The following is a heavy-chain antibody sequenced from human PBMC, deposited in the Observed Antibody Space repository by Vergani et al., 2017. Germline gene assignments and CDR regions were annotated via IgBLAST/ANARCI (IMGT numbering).Heavy chain of an antibody. Sequence: QVHLVQSGAEMKKPGASVKVSCKTFGYKLTGNYIHWVRQAPGQGLEWIGWVNPNSGSTNHVQKFQGRITMTTDTSISTVYMEFNNLRPDDTATFYCAFISLTFDSWVQGTLVTVSS. CDR1: GYKLTGNY. CDR3: AFISLTFDS. V-gene: IGHV1-2*02. CDR2: VNPNSGST. J-gene: IGHJ4*02. D-gene: IGHD4/OR15-4a*01.